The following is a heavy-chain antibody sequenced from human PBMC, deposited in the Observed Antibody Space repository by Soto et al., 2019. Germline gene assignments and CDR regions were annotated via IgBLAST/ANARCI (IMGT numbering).Heavy chain of an antibody. CDR3: ARGRQADNDYYDTGVDY. CDR1: GGSFSGYY. J-gene: IGHJ4*02. D-gene: IGHD3-22*01. V-gene: IGHV4-34*01. Sequence: ETLSLTCAVYGGSFSGYYWSWTRQPPGKGLEWIGEINHSGSTNYNPFLKRRVTISVDTSKNQFSLKLSSVTAADTAVYYCARGRQADNDYYDTGVDYWGQGTLVTVSS. CDR2: INHSGST.